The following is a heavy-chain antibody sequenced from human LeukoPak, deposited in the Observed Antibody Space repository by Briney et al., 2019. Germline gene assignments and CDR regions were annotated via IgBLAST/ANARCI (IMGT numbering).Heavy chain of an antibody. Sequence: SETLSLTCTVSGYSISSGYYWGWIRQPPGKGLEWIGSIYHSGSTYYNPSLKSRVTISVDTSKNQFSLKLSSVTAEDTAVYYCTRHFSGSYFNFDYWGQGTLVTVSS. CDR3: TRHFSGSYFNFDY. CDR1: GYSISSGYY. J-gene: IGHJ4*02. CDR2: IYHSGST. V-gene: IGHV4-38-2*02. D-gene: IGHD1-26*01.